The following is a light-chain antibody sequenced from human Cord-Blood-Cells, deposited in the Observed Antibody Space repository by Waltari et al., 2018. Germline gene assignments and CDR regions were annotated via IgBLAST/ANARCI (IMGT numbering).Light chain of an antibody. Sequence: QSVLTQPPSASGTPGQRVTISCSGSSSKIGSNYVYWYQPLPGTAPKLLIYRNNRRPAGVPDRVSGSKSGTSASLAISGLRSEDEADYYCGAWDDSLSGVVFGGGTKLTVL. CDR1: SSKIGSNY. CDR2: RNN. J-gene: IGLJ2*01. CDR3: GAWDDSLSGVV. V-gene: IGLV1-47*01.